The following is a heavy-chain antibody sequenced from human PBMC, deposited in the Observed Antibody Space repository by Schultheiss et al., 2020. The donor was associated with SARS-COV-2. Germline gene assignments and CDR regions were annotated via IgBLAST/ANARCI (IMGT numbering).Heavy chain of an antibody. V-gene: IGHV3-23*01. CDR1: GFTFSSYE. CDR2: ISGSGGST. J-gene: IGHJ4*02. CDR3: AKNVDTAMVTLYYFDY. Sequence: GESLKISCAASGFTFSSYEMNWVRQAPGKGLEWVSAISGSGGSTYYADSVKGRFTISRDNSKNTLYLQMNSLRAEDTAVYYCAKNVDTAMVTLYYFDYWGQGTLVTVSS. D-gene: IGHD5-18*01.